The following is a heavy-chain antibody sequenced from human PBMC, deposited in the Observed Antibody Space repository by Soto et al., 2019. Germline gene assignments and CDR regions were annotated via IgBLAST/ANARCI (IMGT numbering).Heavy chain of an antibody. D-gene: IGHD3-10*01. J-gene: IGHJ4*02. Sequence: PSETLSLTCTVSGGSISSYYWSWIRQPPGKGLEWIGYIYYSGSTNYNPSLKSRVTISADTSKNQFSLKLSSVTAADTAVYYCARHPYGSGIQNDYWGQGTLVTVSS. CDR2: IYYSGST. CDR1: GGSISSYY. CDR3: ARHPYGSGIQNDY. V-gene: IGHV4-59*08.